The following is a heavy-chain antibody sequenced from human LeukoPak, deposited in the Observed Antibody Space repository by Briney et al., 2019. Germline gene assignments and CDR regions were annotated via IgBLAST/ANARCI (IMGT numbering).Heavy chain of an antibody. V-gene: IGHV4-34*01. D-gene: IGHD3-22*01. CDR1: GGSFSGFY. CDR2: INHSGST. CDR3: AEVGGGYYDRYGMDV. Sequence: SETLSLTCAVYGGSFSGFYWSWIRQPPGKGLEWIGEINHSGSTNYNPSLKSRVTISVDTSKNQFSLKPSSVTAADTAVYYCAEVGGGYYDRYGMDVWAQGTTVTVSS. J-gene: IGHJ6*02.